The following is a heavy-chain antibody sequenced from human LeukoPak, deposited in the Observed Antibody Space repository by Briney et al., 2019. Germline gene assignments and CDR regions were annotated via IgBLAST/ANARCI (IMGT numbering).Heavy chain of an antibody. Sequence: SQTLSLTCAVSGGSISSGGYSGSWIRQPQGKGVGWIGYIYHSGSAYYTPSLKSRLSISVDRSKNQSSLKLSSVTAADTAVYYCGRGAFDSWGQGIMVTVSS. J-gene: IGHJ3*02. CDR2: IYHSGSA. CDR1: GGSISSGGYS. CDR3: GRGAFDS. V-gene: IGHV4-30-2*01.